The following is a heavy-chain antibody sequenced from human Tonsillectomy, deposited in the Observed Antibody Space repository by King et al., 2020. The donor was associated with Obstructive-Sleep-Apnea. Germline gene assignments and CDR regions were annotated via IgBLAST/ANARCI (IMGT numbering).Heavy chain of an antibody. CDR1: GFTFSDYY. D-gene: IGHD5-24*01. CDR2: ISRSGTYT. V-gene: IGHV3-11*06. Sequence: VQLVESGGGLVKPGGSLRLSCAASGFTFSDYYMSWIRQAPGKGLEWVSYISRSGTYTNYADSVKGRFTISRDNAKNSLSLQMNSLRAEDTAVYYCTISAGRPIQLDGGMDVWGQGTTVTVSS. CDR3: TISAGRPIQLDGGMDV. J-gene: IGHJ6*02.